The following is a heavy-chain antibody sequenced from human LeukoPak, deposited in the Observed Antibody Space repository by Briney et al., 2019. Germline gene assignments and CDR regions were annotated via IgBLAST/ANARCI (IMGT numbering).Heavy chain of an antibody. V-gene: IGHV3-30-3*01. D-gene: IGHD4-17*01. CDR2: ISYDGSNK. J-gene: IGHJ3*02. Sequence: GGSLRLSCAASGFTFSSYAMHWVREAPGKGLEWVAVISYDGSNKYYADSVKGRFTISRDNSKNTLYLQMNSLRAEDTAVYYCARDGSDYHPRAFDIWGQGKMVTVSS. CDR1: GFTFSSYA. CDR3: ARDGSDYHPRAFDI.